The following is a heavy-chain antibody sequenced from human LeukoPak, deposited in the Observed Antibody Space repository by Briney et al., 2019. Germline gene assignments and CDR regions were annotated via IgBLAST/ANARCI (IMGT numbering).Heavy chain of an antibody. CDR1: GYRFTSYW. V-gene: IGHV5-51*01. J-gene: IGHJ4*02. D-gene: IGHD2-8*01. CDR3: ARRGVYATSPFDY. Sequence: GESLKISCKGSGYRFTSYWIGWVREMPGEGLEWMAIIYPGDSDTRYSPSFQGQVTISADKSISTAYLQWSSLKASDAAMYYCARRGVYATSPFDYWGQGTLVTVSS. CDR2: IYPGDSDT.